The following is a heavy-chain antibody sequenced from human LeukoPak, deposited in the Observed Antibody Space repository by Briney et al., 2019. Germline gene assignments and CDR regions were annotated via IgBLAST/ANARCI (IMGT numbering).Heavy chain of an antibody. V-gene: IGHV3-30*01. J-gene: IGHJ4*02. Sequence: GRSLRLSCAASGFTFSSYAMHWVRQAPGKGLEWVAVISYDGSNKYYAYSVKGRFTISRDNSKNTLYLQMNSLRAGDTAVYYCARDGHYDSSGPGYFDYWGQGTLVTVSS. CDR1: GFTFSSYA. D-gene: IGHD3-22*01. CDR3: ARDGHYDSSGPGYFDY. CDR2: ISYDGSNK.